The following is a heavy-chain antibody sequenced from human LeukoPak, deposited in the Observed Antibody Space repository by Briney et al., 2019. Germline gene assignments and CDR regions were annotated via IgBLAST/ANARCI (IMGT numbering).Heavy chain of an antibody. CDR1: GDTISTY. CDR3: ARRFSSRSDGNGYYYGHDAFDV. J-gene: IGHJ3*01. Sequence: PSETLTLTCSVSGDTISTYRIWIRQHPRKGLEEFGNIYNSSNTNYNPSLQSRVTMPVDTSKSQFSLQLTSVSAADTAVYYCARRFSSRSDGNGYYYGHDAFDVWGQGTLVTVSS. D-gene: IGHD3-22*01. CDR2: IYNSSNT. V-gene: IGHV4-59*08.